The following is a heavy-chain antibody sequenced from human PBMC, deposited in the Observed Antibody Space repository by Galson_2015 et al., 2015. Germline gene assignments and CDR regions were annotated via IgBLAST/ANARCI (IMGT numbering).Heavy chain of an antibody. Sequence: SLRLSCAASGFTFSSYAMHWVRQAPGKGLEWVAVISYDGSNKYYADSVKGRFTISRDNSKNTLYLQMNSLRAEDTAVYYCCSSRVEGIYYCYGMDVWGQGTTVTVSS. CDR3: CSSRVEGIYYCYGMDV. J-gene: IGHJ6*02. CDR1: GFTFSSYA. D-gene: IGHD2-15*01. CDR2: ISYDGSNK. V-gene: IGHV3-30-3*01.